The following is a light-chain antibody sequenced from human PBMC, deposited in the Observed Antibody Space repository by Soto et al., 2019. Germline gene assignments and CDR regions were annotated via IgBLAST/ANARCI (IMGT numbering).Light chain of an antibody. Sequence: EIVITQSPATMSVSQGDRVILSCRASQSVINNLAWYQQTPGQAPRLLIYGASTRATGIPARFSGSGSGTDFTLTISSLQPEDFATYYCQQLNSYPLTFGGGTMADI. J-gene: IGKJ4*01. CDR1: QSVINN. V-gene: IGKV3-15*01. CDR3: QQLNSYPLT. CDR2: GAS.